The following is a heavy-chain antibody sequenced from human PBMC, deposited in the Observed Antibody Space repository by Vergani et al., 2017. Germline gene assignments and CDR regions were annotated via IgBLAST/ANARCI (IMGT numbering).Heavy chain of an antibody. CDR3: ARDRSGYIYALDYFDY. J-gene: IGHJ4*02. CDR2: INTSGGST. D-gene: IGHD5-18*01. Sequence: QVQLVQSGAEVKKPGASVKVSCKASGYTFTSYYMHWVRQAPGQGLEWMGLINTSGGSTSYAQKFQGRVTMTRDTSTSTVYMELSSLRSEDTAVYYCARDRSGYIYALDYFDYWGQGTLVTVSS. CDR1: GYTFTSYY. V-gene: IGHV1-46*03.